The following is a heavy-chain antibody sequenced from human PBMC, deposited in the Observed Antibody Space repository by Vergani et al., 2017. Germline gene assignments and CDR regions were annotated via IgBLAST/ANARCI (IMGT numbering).Heavy chain of an antibody. CDR1: GGSISSGGYY. Sequence: QVQLQESGPGLVKPSQTLSLTCTVSGGSISSGGYYWSWIRQHPGKGLEWIGYIYYSGSTYYNPSLKSRVTISVDTSKNQFSLKLSSVTAADTGVYYCARGVTRFGMVLGWFDPWGQGTLVTVSS. J-gene: IGHJ5*02. V-gene: IGHV4-31*03. CDR3: ARGVTRFGMVLGWFDP. D-gene: IGHD3-3*01. CDR2: IYYSGST.